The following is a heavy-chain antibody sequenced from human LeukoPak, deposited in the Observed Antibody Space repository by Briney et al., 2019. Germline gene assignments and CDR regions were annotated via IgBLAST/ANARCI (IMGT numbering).Heavy chain of an antibody. V-gene: IGHV4-4*07. J-gene: IGHJ4*02. Sequence: SETLSLTCTVSGASISTYYWSWIRQPAGKGLEWVGRIFASGNTNYNPSLESRIAMSVATSKNQFSLNLSSVTAADTAIYYCVQDGPLRSDYWGQGTLVTVSS. CDR2: IFASGNT. CDR3: VQDGPLRSDY. CDR1: GASISTYY. D-gene: IGHD3-16*01.